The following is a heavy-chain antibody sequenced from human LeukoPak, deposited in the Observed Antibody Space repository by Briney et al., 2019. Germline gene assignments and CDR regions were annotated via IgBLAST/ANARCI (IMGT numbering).Heavy chain of an antibody. Sequence: SETLSLTCTVSGGSISSSSYYWGWIRQPPGKGLEWIGSIYYSGSTYYNPSLKSRVTISVDTSTNQFSLKLSSVTAADTAVYYCARQWIQLSSSNYFDYWGQGTLVTVSS. J-gene: IGHJ4*02. CDR1: GGSISSSSYY. CDR3: ARQWIQLSSSNYFDY. V-gene: IGHV4-39*01. D-gene: IGHD5-18*01. CDR2: IYYSGST.